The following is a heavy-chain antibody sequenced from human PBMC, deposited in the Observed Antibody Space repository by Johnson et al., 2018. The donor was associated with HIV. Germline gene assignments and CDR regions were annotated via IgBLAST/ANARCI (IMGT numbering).Heavy chain of an antibody. Sequence: QVQLVESGGGVVQPGRSLRLSCAASGFTFSSYGMHWVRQAPGKGLEWVAVISYDGSNKYYADSVKGRFTISRDNAKNSLYLQMNSLRAEDTAVYYCARDTVYGETAFDIWGQGTMVTVSS. J-gene: IGHJ3*02. CDR3: ARDTVYGETAFDI. CDR2: ISYDGSNK. CDR1: GFTFSSYG. D-gene: IGHD4-17*01. V-gene: IGHV3-30*03.